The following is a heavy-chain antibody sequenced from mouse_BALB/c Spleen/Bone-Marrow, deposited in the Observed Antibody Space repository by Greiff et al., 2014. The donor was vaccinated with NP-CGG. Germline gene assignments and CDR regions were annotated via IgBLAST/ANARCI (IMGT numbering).Heavy chain of an antibody. CDR2: ISSGSSTI. Sequence: EVQLVESGGGLVQPGGSRKLSCAASGLTFSSFGMHWVRQAPERGLEWVAYISSGSSTIFYADTVKGRFTISRDNPKNTLFLQMTSLRSEDTAMYYCTRGGNWEDFDYWGQGTTLTVSS. CDR3: TRGGNWEDFDY. CDR1: GLTFSSFG. J-gene: IGHJ2*01. V-gene: IGHV5-17*02. D-gene: IGHD4-1*01.